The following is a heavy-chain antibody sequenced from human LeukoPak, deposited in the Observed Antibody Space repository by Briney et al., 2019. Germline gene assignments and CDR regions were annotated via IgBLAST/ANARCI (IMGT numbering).Heavy chain of an antibody. Sequence: SETLSLTCTVSGGSISSSSYYWGWIRQPPGKGLEWIGSIYYSGSTYYNPSLKSRVTISVDTSKNQFSLKLSSVTAADTAVYYCARALPDDYGLHWPGGYVGAFDIWGQGTMVTVSS. CDR3: ARALPDDYGLHWPGGYVGAFDI. D-gene: IGHD4-17*01. CDR2: IYYSGST. CDR1: GGSISSSSYY. J-gene: IGHJ3*02. V-gene: IGHV4-39*07.